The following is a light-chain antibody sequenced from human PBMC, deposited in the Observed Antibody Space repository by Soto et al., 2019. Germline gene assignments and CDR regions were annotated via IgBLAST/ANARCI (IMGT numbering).Light chain of an antibody. Sequence: QSVLTQPASVSGSPGQSITISCTGTSSDIGDYDYVSWYQHLPGKAPKLLIFDVTHRPSGVSDRFSGSKSGNMASLTISEVRPEDEADYYCCSYTDIALDVVFGGGTQLTVL. CDR3: CSYTDIALDVV. J-gene: IGLJ2*01. CDR1: SSDIGDYDY. CDR2: DVT. V-gene: IGLV2-14*01.